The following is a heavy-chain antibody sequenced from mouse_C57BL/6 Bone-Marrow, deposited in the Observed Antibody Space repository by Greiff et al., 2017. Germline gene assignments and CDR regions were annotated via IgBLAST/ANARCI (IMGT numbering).Heavy chain of an antibody. CDR3: TRTVYDYPYWYFDV. CDR2: IYPGNSDT. CDR1: GYTFTSYW. V-gene: IGHV1-5*01. D-gene: IGHD2-4*01. Sequence: EVQLQQSGTVLARPGASVKMSCKTSGYTFTSYWMHWVKQRPGQGLEWIGAIYPGNSDTSYNQKFKGKAKLTAVTSASTASMELSSLTNEDSAVYYCTRTVYDYPYWYFDVWGTGTTVTVSS. J-gene: IGHJ1*03.